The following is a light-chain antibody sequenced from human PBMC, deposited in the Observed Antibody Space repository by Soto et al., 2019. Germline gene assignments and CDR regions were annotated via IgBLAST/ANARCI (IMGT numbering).Light chain of an antibody. V-gene: IGLV1-40*01. CDR1: SSNIGAGYD. CDR3: PSYDSSLSGWDVV. J-gene: IGLJ2*01. CDR2: GNS. Sequence: QSVLTQPPSVSGAPGQRVTISCTGSSSNIGAGYDVHWYQQLPGTAPKLLIYGNSNRPSGVPDRFSGSKSGTSASLAITGLQAEDEADYYCPSYDSSLSGWDVVFGGGTKLTVL.